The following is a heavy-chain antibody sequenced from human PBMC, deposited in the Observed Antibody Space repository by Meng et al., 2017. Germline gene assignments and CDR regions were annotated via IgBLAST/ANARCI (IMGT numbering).Heavy chain of an antibody. CDR1: GVSISNSNW. J-gene: IGHJ4*02. D-gene: IGHD6-6*01. V-gene: IGHV4-4*02. CDR2: IYHSGHT. Sequence: VALPEVGGGRLGPSGNLACDSSVSGVSISNSNWWRWVRQPPREGMEWIWEIYHSGHTNYNPSLKIRVTISVDKSKNQFSLKMSSLTAADTAVYYCARDGRPCDWGQGTLVTVSS. CDR3: ARDGRPCD.